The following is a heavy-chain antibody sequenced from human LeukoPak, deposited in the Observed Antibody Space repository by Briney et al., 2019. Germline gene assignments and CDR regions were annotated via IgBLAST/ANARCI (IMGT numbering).Heavy chain of an antibody. CDR1: GYTFTGYY. D-gene: IGHD6-13*01. V-gene: IGHV1-2*02. CDR3: ARDWARIAAAGKVLGYYYGMDV. J-gene: IGHJ6*02. Sequence: ASVKVSCTASGYTFTGYYMHWVRQAPGQGLEWMGWINPNSGGTNYAQKFQGRVTMTRGTSISTAYMELSRLRSDDTAVYYCARDWARIAAAGKVLGYYYGMDVWGQGTTVTVSS. CDR2: INPNSGGT.